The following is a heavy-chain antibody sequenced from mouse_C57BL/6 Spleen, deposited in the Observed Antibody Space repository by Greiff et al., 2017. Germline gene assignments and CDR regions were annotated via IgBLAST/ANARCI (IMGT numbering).Heavy chain of an antibody. CDR1: GYTFTSYW. J-gene: IGHJ1*03. D-gene: IGHD2-3*01. CDR2: INPSNGGT. CDR3: ATDDGYYVGWCFDV. V-gene: IGHV1-53*01. Sequence: VQLQQPGTELVKPGASVKLSCKASGYTFTSYWMHWVKQRPGQGLEWIGNINPSNGGTNYNEKFKSKATLTVDKSSSTAYMQLSGLTSEDSAVSFCATDDGYYVGWCFDVWGKGTTVTVSS.